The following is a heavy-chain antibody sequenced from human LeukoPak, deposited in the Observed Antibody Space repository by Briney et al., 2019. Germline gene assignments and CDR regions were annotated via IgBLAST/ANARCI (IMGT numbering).Heavy chain of an antibody. CDR3: TRYNNDHFDY. Sequence: GGSLRLSCAGSGFTFGGYGMHWFRQTPGKGLEWVAIIAYDGSRAFYADSVKGRFTISRDNSKNTMSVQMDDLRAEDTAVYYCTRYNNDHFDYWGQGTLVTVSS. CDR1: GFTFGGYG. D-gene: IGHD1-14*01. CDR2: IAYDGSRA. J-gene: IGHJ4*02. V-gene: IGHV3-33*01.